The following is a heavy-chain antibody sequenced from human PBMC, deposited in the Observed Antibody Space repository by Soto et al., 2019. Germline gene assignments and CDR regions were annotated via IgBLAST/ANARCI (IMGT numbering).Heavy chain of an antibody. J-gene: IGHJ6*02. Sequence: GGSLRLSCAGSGFMFSSFAMTWVRQAPGKGLEWVSTTRSNGEHTYYADSVKGRFTVSRDNSKNTLFLEMSSLRAEDSAIYYCAKDSKSVSVSAARVYGMDVWGQGTTVTVS. D-gene: IGHD2-2*01. V-gene: IGHV3-23*01. CDR1: GFMFSSFA. CDR2: TRSNGEHT. CDR3: AKDSKSVSVSAARVYGMDV.